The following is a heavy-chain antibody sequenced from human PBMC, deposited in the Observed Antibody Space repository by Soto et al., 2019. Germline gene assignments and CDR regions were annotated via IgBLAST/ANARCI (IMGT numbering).Heavy chain of an antibody. Sequence: EVQLLESGGGLVQPGGSLRLSCAASGFTFSSYAMSWVRQAPGKGLEWVSAISGSGGSTYYADSVKGRFTISRDNSKNALYLQMNSLRAEDTAVYYCAKDDRVVHDYGTDSYYVDYWGQGTLVTVSS. CDR3: AKDDRVVHDYGTDSYYVDY. V-gene: IGHV3-23*01. CDR2: ISGSGGST. CDR1: GFTFSSYA. D-gene: IGHD4-17*01. J-gene: IGHJ4*02.